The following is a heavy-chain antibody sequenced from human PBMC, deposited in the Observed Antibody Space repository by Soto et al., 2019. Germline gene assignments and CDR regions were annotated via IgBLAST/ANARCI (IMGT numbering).Heavy chain of an antibody. CDR3: VREAHCSNGVCHFDY. Sequence: PGESLKISCAASGFTFSPYEMNWVRQAPGKGLEWISCISSSATTIHYADSVKGRFTISRDNAKKSLYLQMNSLRAEDTAVYYCVREAHCSNGVCHFDYWGQGTLVTVS. D-gene: IGHD2-8*01. J-gene: IGHJ4*02. V-gene: IGHV3-48*03. CDR1: GFTFSPYE. CDR2: ISSSATTI.